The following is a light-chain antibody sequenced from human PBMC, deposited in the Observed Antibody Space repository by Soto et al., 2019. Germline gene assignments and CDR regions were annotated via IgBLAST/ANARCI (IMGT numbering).Light chain of an antibody. V-gene: IGLV1-40*01. Sequence: QSVLTQPPSVSGAPGQRVTISCTGSYSNIGANYDVHWYQQLPGTAPKLLIYGNSNRPSGVPDRFSGSKSGTSASLAITGLQAEDEADYYCQSYDSSLSGGVIFGGGTKLTVL. CDR1: YSNIGANYD. CDR2: GNS. CDR3: QSYDSSLSGGVI. J-gene: IGLJ2*01.